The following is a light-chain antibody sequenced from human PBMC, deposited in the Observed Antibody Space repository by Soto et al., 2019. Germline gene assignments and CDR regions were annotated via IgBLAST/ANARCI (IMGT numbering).Light chain of an antibody. J-gene: IGKJ2*01. CDR1: QSVSSY. V-gene: IGKV3-11*01. Sequence: EIVLTQSPATLSLSPGERATLSCRASQSVSSYLAWYQQKPGQAPRLLIYDASNRATGIPARFSGSGPGTDFTLTISSLEPEDFAVYYCQHRSNWPPYTFGQGTKVDIK. CDR2: DAS. CDR3: QHRSNWPPYT.